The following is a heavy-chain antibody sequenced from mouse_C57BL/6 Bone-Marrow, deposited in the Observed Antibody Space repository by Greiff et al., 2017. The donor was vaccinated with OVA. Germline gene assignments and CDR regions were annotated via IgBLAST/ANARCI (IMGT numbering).Heavy chain of an antibody. CDR2: ISYDGSN. J-gene: IGHJ1*03. Sequence: VQLKESGPGLVKPSQSLSLTCSVTGYSITSGYYWNWIRQFPGNKLEWLGYISYDGSNNYNPSLTNRISITRDTSKNQFFLKLNSVTTEDTATYYCARDDGSSYWYFDVWGTGTTVTVAS. CDR3: ARDDGSSYWYFDV. CDR1: GYSITSGYY. D-gene: IGHD1-1*01. V-gene: IGHV3-6*01.